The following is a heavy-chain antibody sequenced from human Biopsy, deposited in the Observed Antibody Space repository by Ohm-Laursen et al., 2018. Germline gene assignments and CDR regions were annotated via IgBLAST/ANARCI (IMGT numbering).Heavy chain of an antibody. J-gene: IGHJ5*02. CDR3: ARGPGKLWSGYYT. Sequence: SLRLSCSASGSAVSDNNINCIRHAPGKGLQWVSLIYSDGNTYYADSVKGRFTISRDIPRNTLYLQMNSLRAEDTAVYYCARGPGKLWSGYYTWGQGSLVSVSS. CDR1: GSAVSDNN. D-gene: IGHD3-3*01. V-gene: IGHV3-53*01. CDR2: IYSDGNT.